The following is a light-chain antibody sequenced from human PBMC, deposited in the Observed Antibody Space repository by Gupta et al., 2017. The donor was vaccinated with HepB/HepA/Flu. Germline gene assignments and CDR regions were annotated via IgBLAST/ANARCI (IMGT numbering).Light chain of an antibody. CDR1: QSVSRNY. J-gene: IGKJ4*01. Sequence: IVFTQSPGTLSLSPGDRATISCRASQSVSRNYLAWYQQKPGQAPRLLIYGASSLSSGIPERFSGSGSGTDFTLTISRLEPEDFAVYYCHQYGDSSTFGGGTKVEIK. CDR2: GAS. CDR3: HQYGDSST. V-gene: IGKV3-20*01.